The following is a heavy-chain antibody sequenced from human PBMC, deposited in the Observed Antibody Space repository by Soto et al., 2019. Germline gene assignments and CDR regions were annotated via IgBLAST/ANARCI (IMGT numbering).Heavy chain of an antibody. Sequence: GGSLRLSCAASGFTFSSYGMHWVRQAPGKGLEWVAVIWYDGSNKYYADSVKGRFTISRDNSKNTLYLQMNSLRAEDTAVYYCARVLRGYSGFEDYFDDWGQGALVIVSS. V-gene: IGHV3-33*03. CDR3: ARVLRGYSGFEDYFDD. CDR2: IWYDGSNK. J-gene: IGHJ4*02. D-gene: IGHD5-12*01. CDR1: GFTFSSYG.